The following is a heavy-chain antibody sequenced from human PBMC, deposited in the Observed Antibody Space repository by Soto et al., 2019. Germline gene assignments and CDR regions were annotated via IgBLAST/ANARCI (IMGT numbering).Heavy chain of an antibody. CDR2: ISYDGSNK. Sequence: HPGGSLRLSCAASGFTFSSYAMHWVRQAPGKGLEWVAVISYDGSNKYYADSVKGRFTISRDNSKNTLYLQMNSLRAEDTAVYYRARDVRQGGGYYYYGMDVWGQGTTVTVSS. CDR1: GFTFSSYA. J-gene: IGHJ6*02. CDR3: ARDVRQGGGYYYYGMDV. V-gene: IGHV3-30-3*01. D-gene: IGHD3-16*01.